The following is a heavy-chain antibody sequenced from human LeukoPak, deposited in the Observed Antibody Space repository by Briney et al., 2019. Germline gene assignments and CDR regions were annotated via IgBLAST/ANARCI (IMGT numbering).Heavy chain of an antibody. D-gene: IGHD2-2*01. J-gene: IGHJ4*02. Sequence: GGSLRLSCAGSGFTFNNYAMSWVRRAPRKGLEWVSTILIGGDGKHYADSVKGRFTISRDRSESTLFLQMDDLRADDTAVYYCVRAAPQDCYPSSCSLFDKWGQGTLVTVSS. CDR3: VRAAPQDCYPSSCSLFDK. CDR2: ILIGGDGK. V-gene: IGHV3-23*01. CDR1: GFTFNNYA.